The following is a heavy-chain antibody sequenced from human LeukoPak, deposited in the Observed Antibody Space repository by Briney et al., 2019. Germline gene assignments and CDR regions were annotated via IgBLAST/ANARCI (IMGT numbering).Heavy chain of an antibody. Sequence: SETLSLTCTVSGGSVSSGSYYWSWIRQPPGKGLEWIGYIYYSGSTNYNPSLKSRVTISVDTSKNQFSLKLSSMTAADTAVYYRARDRAAGSDWLDPWGQGTLVTVSS. CDR2: IYYSGST. J-gene: IGHJ5*02. D-gene: IGHD3-10*01. V-gene: IGHV4-61*01. CDR3: ARDRAAGSDWLDP. CDR1: GGSVSSGSYY.